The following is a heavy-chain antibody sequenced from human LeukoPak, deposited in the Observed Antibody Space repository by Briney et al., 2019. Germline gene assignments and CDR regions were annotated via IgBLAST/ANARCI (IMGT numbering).Heavy chain of an antibody. D-gene: IGHD3-3*01. Sequence: GGSLRLSCIASGFTFSNYAMSWVRQAPGKGLEWVSIITGSGGGSYYADSVKGRFTFSRDNSKNTLYLQMNSLRAEDTAVYFCAKKSLWSGPFDYWGQGTLVTVSS. V-gene: IGHV3-23*01. CDR2: ITGSGGGS. CDR1: GFTFSNYA. CDR3: AKKSLWSGPFDY. J-gene: IGHJ4*02.